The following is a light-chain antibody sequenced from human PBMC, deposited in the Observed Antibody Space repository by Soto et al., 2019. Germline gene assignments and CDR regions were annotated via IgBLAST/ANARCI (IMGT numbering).Light chain of an antibody. J-gene: IGLJ2*01. CDR1: SSDVGGYNY. Sequence: QSVLTQPRSVSGSPGQSVTISCTGTSSDVGGYNYVSWYQQHPGKAPKLMIYAVSKRPSGVPDRFSGSKSGNTASLTISGLQAEDEADYYCCSYAANYTFVFGGGTKLTVL. CDR2: AVS. V-gene: IGLV2-11*01. CDR3: CSYAANYTFV.